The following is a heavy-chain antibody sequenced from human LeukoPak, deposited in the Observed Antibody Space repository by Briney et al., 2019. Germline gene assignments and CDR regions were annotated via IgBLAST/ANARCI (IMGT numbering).Heavy chain of an antibody. Sequence: GGSLRLSCAASGXTFSNAWMNWVRQAPGKGLEWVGRIKSKTDGGTTDYVAPMKGRFTISRDDSKNTLYLQVNSLNTEDTAVYYCTTGNWGSFSYWGQGTLVTVSS. CDR2: IKSKTDGGTT. CDR1: GXTFSNAW. J-gene: IGHJ4*02. D-gene: IGHD7-27*01. CDR3: TTGNWGSFSY. V-gene: IGHV3-15*01.